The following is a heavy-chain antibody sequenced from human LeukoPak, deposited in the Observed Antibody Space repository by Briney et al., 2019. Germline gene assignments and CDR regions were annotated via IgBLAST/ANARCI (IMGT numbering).Heavy chain of an antibody. J-gene: IGHJ4*02. CDR3: ARVEMGSISDFDY. CDR2: INPDYGGT. D-gene: IGHD5-24*01. Sequence: ASVKVSCKSSVYSFIAYYVHWVRQAPGQGLEWMGWINPDYGGTSYAEKFQGRVTMTRDKSISTAYMELSRLRSDDTAVYYCARVEMGSISDFDYWGQGTLITVSS. CDR1: VYSFIAYY. V-gene: IGHV1-2*02.